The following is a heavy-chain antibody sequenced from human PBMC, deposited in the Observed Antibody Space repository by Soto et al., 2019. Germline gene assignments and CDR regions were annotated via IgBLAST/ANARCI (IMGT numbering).Heavy chain of an antibody. CDR2: INHSGST. D-gene: IGHD3-22*01. CDR1: GGSFSGYY. J-gene: IGHJ4*02. Sequence: PSETLSLTCAVYGGSFSGYYWSWIRQPPGKWLEWIGEINHSGSTNYNPSLKSRVTISVDASKNQFSLKLSSVTAADTAVYYCARSRIFRITMIVVVIYAFDYWGQGXLVTVHS. CDR3: ARSRIFRITMIVVVIYAFDY. V-gene: IGHV4-34*01.